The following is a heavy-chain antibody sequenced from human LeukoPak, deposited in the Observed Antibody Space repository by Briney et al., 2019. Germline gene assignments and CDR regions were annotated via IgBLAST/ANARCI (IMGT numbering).Heavy chain of an antibody. CDR1: GFTFSSYA. J-gene: IGHJ4*02. Sequence: GGSLRLSCAASGFTFSSYAMSWVRQAPGKGLEWISAISGSGSVTYYADSVKGRFTISRDNAKNTLYLQMDSLRAEDTALYYCAKDYPFDYYYGSGGYFLYWGQGTLVTVSS. CDR3: AKDYPFDYYYGSGGYFLY. V-gene: IGHV3-23*01. CDR2: ISGSGSVT. D-gene: IGHD3-22*01.